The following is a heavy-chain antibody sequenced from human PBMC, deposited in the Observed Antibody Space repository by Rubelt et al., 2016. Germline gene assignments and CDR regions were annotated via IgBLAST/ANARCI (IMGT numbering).Heavy chain of an antibody. CDR3: ARERGYYYGSGSSYALNWFDP. J-gene: IGHJ5*02. CDR2: INNSGST. Sequence: QVQLQQWGAGLLKPSETLSLTCAVYGGSFSGYYWSWIRQPPGKGLEWIGEINNSGSTNYNPSLKSRVPISLDTSKNQFSLKLSSVTASDTAVYYCARERGYYYGSGSSYALNWFDPWGQGTLVTVSS. CDR1: GGSFSGYY. D-gene: IGHD3-10*01. V-gene: IGHV4-34*01.